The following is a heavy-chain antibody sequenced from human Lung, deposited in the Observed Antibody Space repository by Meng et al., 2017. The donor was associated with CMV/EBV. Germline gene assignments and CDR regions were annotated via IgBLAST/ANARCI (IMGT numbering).Heavy chain of an antibody. V-gene: IGHV1-2*02. CDR1: GYTYTDYY. D-gene: IGHD3-22*01. Sequence: XVKVSCXACGYTYTDYYKHGVRQAPGQGLEWVGWIKPNSGVTNYAQKFQGRVSMTKDMYISAAYMEHSGLGSDDTDDFYCAREARGNSGFYHYYDYWGQGTRVTGSS. CDR2: IKPNSGVT. CDR3: AREARGNSGFYHYYDY. J-gene: IGHJ4*02.